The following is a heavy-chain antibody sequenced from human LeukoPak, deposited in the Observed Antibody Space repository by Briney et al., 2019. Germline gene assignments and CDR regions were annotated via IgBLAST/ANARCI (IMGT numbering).Heavy chain of an antibody. V-gene: IGHV3-9*01. Sequence: PGGSLRLSCAASGFTFDDYAMHWVRQAPGKGLEWVSGISWNSGSIGYADSVKGRFTISRDNAKNSLYLQMNSLRAEDTALYYCAKAGCSSTSCYFDYWGQGTPVTVSS. CDR3: AKAGCSSTSCYFDY. J-gene: IGHJ4*02. CDR2: ISWNSGSI. D-gene: IGHD2-2*01. CDR1: GFTFDDYA.